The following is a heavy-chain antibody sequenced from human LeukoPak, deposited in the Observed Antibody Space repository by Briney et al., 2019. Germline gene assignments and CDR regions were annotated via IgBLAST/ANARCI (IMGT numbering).Heavy chain of an antibody. J-gene: IGHJ4*02. CDR2: IIPIFGTA. CDR3: ARDSGVSSSAWPRPFDY. Sequence: ASVKVSCKASGGTFSSYAISWVRQAPGQGLEWRGGIIPIFGTANYAQKFQGRVTITTDESTSTAYMELSSLRSEDTAVYYCARDSGVSSSAWPRPFDYWGQGTLVTVSS. V-gene: IGHV1-69*05. CDR1: GGTFSSYA. D-gene: IGHD6-19*01.